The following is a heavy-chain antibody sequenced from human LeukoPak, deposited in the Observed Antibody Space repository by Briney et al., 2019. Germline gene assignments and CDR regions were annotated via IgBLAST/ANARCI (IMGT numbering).Heavy chain of an antibody. J-gene: IGHJ6*03. CDR2: INPDGGVT. CDR3: ARGPNHYYYMDF. CDR1: GYPFTGYY. D-gene: IGHD2-8*01. V-gene: IGHV1-2*02. Sequence: ASMKVSCKASGYPFTGYYIHWVRQAPGQGLEWMGWINPDGGVTKSAQNFQGRVTMTRDKSINTVYMELSGLTSDDTALYYCARGPNHYYYMDFWGTGTTVSVSS.